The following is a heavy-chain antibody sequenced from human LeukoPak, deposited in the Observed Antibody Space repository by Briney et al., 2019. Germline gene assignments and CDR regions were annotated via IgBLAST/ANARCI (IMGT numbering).Heavy chain of an antibody. D-gene: IGHD3-10*01. V-gene: IGHV4-39*07. CDR2: IYYSGST. Sequence: SETLSLTCTVSGGSISSSSYYWGWIRQPPGKGLEWIGSIYYSGSTYYNPSLKSRVTISVDTSKNQFSLKLSSVTAADTAVYYCARQSVGFGEFNFDYWGQGTLVTVSS. J-gene: IGHJ4*02. CDR1: GGSISSSSYY. CDR3: ARQSVGFGEFNFDY.